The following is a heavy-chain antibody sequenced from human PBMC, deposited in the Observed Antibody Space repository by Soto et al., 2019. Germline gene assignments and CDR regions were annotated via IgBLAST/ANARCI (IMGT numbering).Heavy chain of an antibody. CDR1: GGSISSYY. CDR2: IYYSGST. D-gene: IGHD6-19*01. V-gene: IGHV4-59*08. Sequence: SETLSLTCTVSGGSISSYYWSWIRQPPGKGLEWIGYIYYSGSTNYNPSLKSRVTISVDTSKNQFSLKLSSVTAADTAVYYCARHGVRSRSKWLPYYFDYWGQGTLVTVSS. CDR3: ARHGVRSRSKWLPYYFDY. J-gene: IGHJ4*02.